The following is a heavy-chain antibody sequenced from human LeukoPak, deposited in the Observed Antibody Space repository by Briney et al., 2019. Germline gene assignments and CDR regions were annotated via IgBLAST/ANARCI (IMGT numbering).Heavy chain of an antibody. D-gene: IGHD6-13*01. CDR2: TYYRSKWYN. Sequence: SQTLSLTCAISGDSVASNNDAWNWIRQSPSRGLEWLGRTYYRSKWYNDYAVSVKGRITINPDTSRNQFSLHLNSVTPEDSAVYYCARSAGGTVEYWGQGALVTVSS. CDR1: GDSVASNNDA. CDR3: ARSAGGTVEY. J-gene: IGHJ4*02. V-gene: IGHV6-1*01.